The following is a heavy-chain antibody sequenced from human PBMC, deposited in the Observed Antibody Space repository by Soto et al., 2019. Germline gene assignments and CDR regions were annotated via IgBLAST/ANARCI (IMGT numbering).Heavy chain of an antibody. CDR1: GFTFSSYG. J-gene: IGHJ6*02. Sequence: PGGSLRLSCAASGFTFSSYGMHWVRQAPGKGLEWVAVIWYDGSNKYYADSVKGRFTISRDNSKNTLYLQMNSLRAEDTAVYYCARGGITTCGGDCYSSSLGYYYYGMDVWGQGTTVTVSS. CDR2: IWYDGSNK. D-gene: IGHD2-21*02. V-gene: IGHV3-33*01. CDR3: ARGGITTCGGDCYSSSLGYYYYGMDV.